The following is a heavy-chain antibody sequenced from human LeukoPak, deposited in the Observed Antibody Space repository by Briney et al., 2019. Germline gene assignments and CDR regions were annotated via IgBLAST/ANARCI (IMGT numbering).Heavy chain of an antibody. V-gene: IGHV3-21*01. CDR3: ARDAPCYYDSSGYYSY. D-gene: IGHD3-22*01. CDR1: GFTFNHYA. J-gene: IGHJ4*02. Sequence: GGSLRLSCAASGFTFNHYAMNWVRQAPGKGLEWVSSISSSSSYIYYADSVKGRFTISRDNAKNSLYLQMNSLRAEDTAVYYCARDAPCYYDSSGYYSYWGQGTLVTVSS. CDR2: ISSSSSYI.